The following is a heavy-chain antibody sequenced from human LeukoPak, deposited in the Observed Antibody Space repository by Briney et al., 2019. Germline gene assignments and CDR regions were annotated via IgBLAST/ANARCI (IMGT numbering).Heavy chain of an antibody. CDR1: GFTFSSYS. CDR3: ARERQFDY. V-gene: IGHV3-21*01. CDR2: ISSSSSYI. Sequence: GGSLRLSCAACGFTFSSYSMNWVRQAPGKGLEWVSSISSSSSYIYYADSVKGLFTIPRDNAKNSLYLQMNSLRAEDTAVYYCARERQFDYWGQGTLVTVSS. J-gene: IGHJ4*02.